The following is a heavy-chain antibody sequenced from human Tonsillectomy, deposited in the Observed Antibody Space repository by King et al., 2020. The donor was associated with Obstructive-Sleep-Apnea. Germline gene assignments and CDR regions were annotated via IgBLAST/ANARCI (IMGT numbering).Heavy chain of an antibody. CDR1: GDSISSSTYY. Sequence: LQLQESGPGLVKPSETLSLTCIVSGDSISSSTYYWGWIRQPPGKGLEWIASIYYSGSTYYNPSLKSRVTISVDTSKNHFSLKLRSVTAADTAVYYCASPAYCGGDCYSYGAFDVWGQGTMVTVSS. CDR3: ASPAYCGGDCYSYGAFDV. V-gene: IGHV4-39*07. J-gene: IGHJ3*01. D-gene: IGHD2-21*02. CDR2: IYYSGST.